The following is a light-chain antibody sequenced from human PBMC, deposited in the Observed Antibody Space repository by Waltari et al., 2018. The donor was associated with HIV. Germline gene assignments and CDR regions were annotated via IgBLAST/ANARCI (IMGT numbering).Light chain of an antibody. CDR3: QQSYSIPLT. Sequence: DIQMTQSPSSLSTSVGDRVAITCRTSQYINIYLNWYQQRPGQAPKLLIYGASTLQSGVPSRFSGSASRTTFTLTISSLQPEDVATYYCQQSYSIPLTFGGGTKLGIK. CDR1: QYINIY. J-gene: IGKJ4*01. V-gene: IGKV1-39*01. CDR2: GAS.